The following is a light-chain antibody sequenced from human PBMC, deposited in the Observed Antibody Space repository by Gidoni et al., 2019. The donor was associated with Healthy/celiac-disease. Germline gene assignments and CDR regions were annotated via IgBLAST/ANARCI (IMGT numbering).Light chain of an antibody. V-gene: IGKV1-39*01. CDR3: QQSYSTLMYT. J-gene: IGKJ2*01. CDR1: QSISSY. CDR2: AAS. Sequence: GDRVTITCRASQSISSYLNWYQQKPGKAPKLLIYAASSLQSGVPSRFSGSGSGTDFTLTIRSLQPEDFATYYCQQSYSTLMYTFGQGTKLEIK.